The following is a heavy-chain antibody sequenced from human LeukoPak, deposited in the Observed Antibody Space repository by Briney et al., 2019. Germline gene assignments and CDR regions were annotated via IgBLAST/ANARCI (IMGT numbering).Heavy chain of an antibody. CDR3: ARGPQDSYYDFYYMDV. V-gene: IGHV1-46*01. CDR1: GYTFTSYY. Sequence: ASVKVSCKASGYTFTSYYMHWVRQAPGQGLEWMGIINPSGGSTSYAQKFQGRVTMTRDTSTSTVYMELSSLRPEDTAVYYCARGPQDSYYDFYYMDVWGKGTTVTVSS. J-gene: IGHJ6*03. CDR2: INPSGGST. D-gene: IGHD3-3*01.